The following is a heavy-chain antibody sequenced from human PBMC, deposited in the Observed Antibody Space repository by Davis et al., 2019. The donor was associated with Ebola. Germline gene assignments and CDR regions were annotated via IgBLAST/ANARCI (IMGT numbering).Heavy chain of an antibody. CDR1: GYTFTSYY. D-gene: IGHD2-21*02. Sequence: AASVKVSCKASGYTFTSYYMHWVRQAPGQGLEWMGIINPSGGSTSYAQKFQGRVTMTRDTSTSTVYMELSSLRSEDTAVYYCTRAIVVVTAGGGYFDYWGQGTLVTVSS. CDR3: TRAIVVVTAGGGYFDY. V-gene: IGHV1-46*03. CDR2: INPSGGST. J-gene: IGHJ4*02.